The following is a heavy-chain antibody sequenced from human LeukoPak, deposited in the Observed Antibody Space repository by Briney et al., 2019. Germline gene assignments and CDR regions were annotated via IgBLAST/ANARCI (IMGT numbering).Heavy chain of an antibody. V-gene: IGHV4-34*01. Sequence: PSETLSLTCAVSGGPFSGYYWTWIRQPPGKGLEWIGEINHSGRTNYNPSLKSRVIISVDTSKNQFSLRLNSVTAADTAVYYCARPLGYCSDSRCPQSWFDPWGQGILVTVSS. CDR1: GGPFSGYY. D-gene: IGHD2-15*01. CDR2: INHSGRT. CDR3: ARPLGYCSDSRCPQSWFDP. J-gene: IGHJ5*02.